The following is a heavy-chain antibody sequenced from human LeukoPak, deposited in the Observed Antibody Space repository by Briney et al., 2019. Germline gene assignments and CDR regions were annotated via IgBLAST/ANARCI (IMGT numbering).Heavy chain of an antibody. V-gene: IGHV3-33*01. J-gene: IGHJ5*02. D-gene: IGHD4-17*01. Sequence: GGSLGLSCAASGFTFSSYGMHWVRQAPGKGLEWVAVIWYDGSNKYYADSVKGRFTISRDNSKNTLYLQMNSLRAEDTAVYYCARDWRDYGDYDWFDPWGQGTLVTVSS. CDR1: GFTFSSYG. CDR2: IWYDGSNK. CDR3: ARDWRDYGDYDWFDP.